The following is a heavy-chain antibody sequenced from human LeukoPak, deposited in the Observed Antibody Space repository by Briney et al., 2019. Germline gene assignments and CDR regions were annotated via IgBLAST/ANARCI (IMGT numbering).Heavy chain of an antibody. Sequence: GGSLRLSCAASGFTFSSYWMHWVRQAPGKGLVWVSRINSDGGSTSYADSVKGRFTISRDNAKNTLYLQMNSLRAEDTAVYYCARRYCSGGSCHDAFDIWGQGTMVTVSS. CDR2: INSDGGST. V-gene: IGHV3-74*01. J-gene: IGHJ3*02. CDR1: GFTFSSYW. D-gene: IGHD2-15*01. CDR3: ARRYCSGGSCHDAFDI.